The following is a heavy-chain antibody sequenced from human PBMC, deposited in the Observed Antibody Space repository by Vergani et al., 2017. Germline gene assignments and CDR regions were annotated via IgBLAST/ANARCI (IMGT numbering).Heavy chain of an antibody. Sequence: QVQLQESGPGLVKPSETLSLTRTVSGDSISSISSYYWSWIRQPPGKGLEWIGYIYNNGITNYNPSLKSRVTISVDTSKNQFSLKLSSVTAADTAVYYCSREINGDYEWTWWFDPWGQGSLVTVSS. V-gene: IGHV4-61*01. CDR2: IYNNGIT. D-gene: IGHD4-17*01. CDR1: GDSISSISSYY. J-gene: IGHJ5*02. CDR3: SREINGDYEWTWWFDP.